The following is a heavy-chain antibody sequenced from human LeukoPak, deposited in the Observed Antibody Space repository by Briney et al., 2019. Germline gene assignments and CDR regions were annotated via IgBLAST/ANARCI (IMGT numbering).Heavy chain of an antibody. V-gene: IGHV3-74*01. CDR1: GFTFSNYW. CDR2: INSDGSSR. D-gene: IGHD3-22*01. Sequence: GGSLRLSCAASGFTFSNYWMSWVRQAPGKGLVWVSRINSDGSSRHYADSVKGRFTISRDNAKNTLHLQMTSLRAEDTAVYYCARGGPDSSDYSSLFDYWGRGILVTVS. J-gene: IGHJ4*02. CDR3: ARGGPDSSDYSSLFDY.